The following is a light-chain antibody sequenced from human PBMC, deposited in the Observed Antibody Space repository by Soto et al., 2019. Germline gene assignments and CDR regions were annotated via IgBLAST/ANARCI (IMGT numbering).Light chain of an antibody. CDR1: QSVTDNY. CDR3: HQYGRSPRGT. CDR2: GAS. Sequence: DIVLTQSPGTLSSSPGGRATLSCRASQSVTDNYLAWYQQKPGQAPRLLIYGASSRATGIPDRFSGSGSGTDFTLTISRLEPEDFAMYYCHQYGRSPRGTFGQGTKVEIK. J-gene: IGKJ1*01. V-gene: IGKV3-20*01.